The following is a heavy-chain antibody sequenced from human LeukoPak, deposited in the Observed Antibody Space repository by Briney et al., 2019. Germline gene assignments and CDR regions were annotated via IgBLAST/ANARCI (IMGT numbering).Heavy chain of an antibody. CDR3: ARDRGRRRDGYNYPFDY. Sequence: PGGSLRLSCAASGFTFDDYGMSWVRQAPGKGLEWVSGINWNGGSTGYADSVKGRFTISRDNAKNTLYLQMNSLRAEDTAVYYCARDRGRRRDGYNYPFDYWGQGTLVTVSS. J-gene: IGHJ4*02. V-gene: IGHV3-20*04. CDR2: INWNGGST. D-gene: IGHD5-24*01. CDR1: GFTFDDYG.